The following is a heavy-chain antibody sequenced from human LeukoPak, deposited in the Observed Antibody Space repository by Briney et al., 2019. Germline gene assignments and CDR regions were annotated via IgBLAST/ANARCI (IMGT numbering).Heavy chain of an antibody. CDR3: AKDSTPTDYYGSAADY. J-gene: IGHJ4*02. Sequence: PGRSLRLSCAASGFTFSSYGMHWVRQAPGKGLEWVAVIWYDGSNKYYADSVEGRFTISRDNSKNTLYLQMNSLRAEDTAVHYCAKDSTPTDYYGSAADYWGQGTLVTVSS. CDR1: GFTFSSYG. CDR2: IWYDGSNK. D-gene: IGHD3-10*01. V-gene: IGHV3-33*03.